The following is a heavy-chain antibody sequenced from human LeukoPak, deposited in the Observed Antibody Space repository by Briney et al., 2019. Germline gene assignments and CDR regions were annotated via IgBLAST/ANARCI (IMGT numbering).Heavy chain of an antibody. V-gene: IGHV3-23*01. J-gene: IGHJ6*03. CDR1: GFSLSSYA. CDR3: AKSRNFYYYFMEV. CDR2: ISVSGNT. Sequence: GGSLTLSCAASGFSLSSYAMSWVRQGPGKGLEWVSSISVSGNTYHADSVKGRFTISRDNSKNTLYLQMNSLRAEDTALYYCAKSRNFYYYFMEVSGRGTKVTISS.